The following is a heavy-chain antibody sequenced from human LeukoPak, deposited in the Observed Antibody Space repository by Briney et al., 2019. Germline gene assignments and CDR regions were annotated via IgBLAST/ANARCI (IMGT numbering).Heavy chain of an antibody. CDR3: ARRGAMVQFDY. CDR2: IYYSGST. Sequence: SETLSLTCTVSDGSISSNSYYWGWIRQPPGKGLEWIGSIYYSGSTYYNPSLKSRVTISVDTSKNQFSLKLSSVTAADTAVYYCARRGAMVQFDYWGQGTLVTVSS. CDR1: DGSISSNSYY. V-gene: IGHV4-39*01. D-gene: IGHD5-18*01. J-gene: IGHJ4*02.